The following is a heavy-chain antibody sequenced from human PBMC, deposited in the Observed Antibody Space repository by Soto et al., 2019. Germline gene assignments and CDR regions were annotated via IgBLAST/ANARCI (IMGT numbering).Heavy chain of an antibody. CDR3: ARRDTSGFLRYFDN. Sequence: QMQLVQSGAEVKKPGSSVKVSCKASGGTLSSFINYPINWVRQAPGQGLGRMGGIVPNVGTVNYAQKFQGRVTITADKSTGTAYMELSSLRSEDTALYYCARRDTSGFLRYFDNWGQGTLVTVSS. J-gene: IGHJ4*02. CDR2: IVPNVGTV. CDR1: GGTLSSFINYP. V-gene: IGHV1-69*06. D-gene: IGHD3-3*01.